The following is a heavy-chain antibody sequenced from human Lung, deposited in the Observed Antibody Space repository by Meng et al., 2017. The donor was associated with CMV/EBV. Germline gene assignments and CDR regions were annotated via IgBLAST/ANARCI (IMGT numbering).Heavy chain of an antibody. Sequence: QVQLQQWGAGRLKPSXXXXLXXXVYXGSFSGYYWSWIRQPPGKGLEWSGEIKHSGSTNYNPSLKSRVTISVDTSKNQFSLKLSSVTAADTAVYYCAAIAYCGGDCYSHGADYFDYWGQGTRVTVSS. V-gene: IGHV4-34*01. CDR1: XGSFSGYY. CDR3: AAIAYCGGDCYSHGADYFDY. D-gene: IGHD2-21*02. CDR2: IKHSGST. J-gene: IGHJ4*02.